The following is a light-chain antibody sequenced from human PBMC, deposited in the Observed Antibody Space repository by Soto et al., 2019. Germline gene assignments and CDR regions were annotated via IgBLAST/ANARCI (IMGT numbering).Light chain of an antibody. CDR3: QQSYTTPRT. Sequence: DIQMTQSPSSLSASVGDRVTITCRASQSISNYLNWYQQKPGTAPKLLIYAASTLQSEVPSRFSGGGSGTDFSLTISSLQPEDFATYYCQQSYTTPRTFGQGTKVEIK. J-gene: IGKJ1*01. CDR1: QSISNY. CDR2: AAS. V-gene: IGKV1-39*01.